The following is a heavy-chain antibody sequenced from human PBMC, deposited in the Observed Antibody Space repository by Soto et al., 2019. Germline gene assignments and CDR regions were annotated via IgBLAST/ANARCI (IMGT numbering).Heavy chain of an antibody. Sequence: PSETLSLTCAVYGGSFSGYYWSWIRQPPGKGLEWIGEINHSGSTNYNPSLKSRVTISVDTSKNQFSLKLSSVTAADTAVYYCARSHNRWFDYWGQGTLVTVSS. J-gene: IGHJ4*02. CDR2: INHSGST. CDR1: GGSFSGYY. CDR3: ARSHNRWFDY. V-gene: IGHV4-34*01. D-gene: IGHD2-15*01.